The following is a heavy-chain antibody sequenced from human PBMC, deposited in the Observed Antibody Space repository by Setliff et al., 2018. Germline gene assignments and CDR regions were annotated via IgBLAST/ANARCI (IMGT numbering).Heavy chain of an antibody. D-gene: IGHD2-2*01. V-gene: IGHV3-23*01. CDR2: ISGRGGST. Sequence: LRLSCVTSGFTFNTYSMSWVRQAPGEGLQWVSTISGRGGSTFYADSVRGRFTISRDKIKSTLYLQMNSLRVEDTAMYYCAKAPYAVATPCWFDPWGQGTLVTVSS. CDR3: AKAPYAVATPCWFDP. CDR1: GFTFNTYS. J-gene: IGHJ5*02.